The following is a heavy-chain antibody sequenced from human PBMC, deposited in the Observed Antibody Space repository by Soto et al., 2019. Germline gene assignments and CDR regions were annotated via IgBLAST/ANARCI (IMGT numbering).Heavy chain of an antibody. CDR1: GYSFTSYW. CDR2: IYPGDSDT. J-gene: IGHJ4*02. D-gene: IGHD3-22*01. CDR3: ARIRLYYYDSSGYPEPYYFDY. Sequence: GESLKISCKGSGYSFTSYWIGWVRQMPGKGLEWMGIIYPGDSDTRYSPSFQGQVTISADKSISTAHLQWSSLKASDTAMYYCARIRLYYYDSSGYPEPYYFDYWGQGTLVTVSS. V-gene: IGHV5-51*01.